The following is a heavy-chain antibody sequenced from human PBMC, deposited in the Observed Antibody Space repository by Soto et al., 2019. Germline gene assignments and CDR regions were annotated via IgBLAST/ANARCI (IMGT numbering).Heavy chain of an antibody. V-gene: IGHV4-30-4*01. D-gene: IGHD5-12*01. CDR2: IYYSGST. Sequence: SETLSLTCTVSGGSISSGDYYWSWIRQPPGKGLEWIGYIYYSGSTYYNPSLKSRVTISVDTSKNQFSLKLSSATAADTAVYYCARIARDGYNTYFQHWGQGTLVTVSS. J-gene: IGHJ1*01. CDR3: ARIARDGYNTYFQH. CDR1: GGSISSGDYY.